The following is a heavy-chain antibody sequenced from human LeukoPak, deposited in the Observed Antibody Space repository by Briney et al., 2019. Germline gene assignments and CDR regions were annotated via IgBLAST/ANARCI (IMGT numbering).Heavy chain of an antibody. V-gene: IGHV4-39*07. CDR1: GGSISSSSYY. CDR2: INHSGST. CDR3: ARRRPNRGSSWYGYYYMDV. D-gene: IGHD6-13*01. Sequence: PSETLSLTCTVSGGSISSSSYYWSWIRQPPGKGLEWIGEINHSGSTNYNPSLKSRVTISVDTSKNQFSLKLSSVTAADTAVYYCARRRPNRGSSWYGYYYMDVWGKGTTVTISS. J-gene: IGHJ6*03.